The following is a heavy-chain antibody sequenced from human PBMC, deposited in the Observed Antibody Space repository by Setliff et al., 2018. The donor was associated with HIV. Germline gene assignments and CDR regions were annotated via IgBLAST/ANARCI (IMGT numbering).Heavy chain of an antibody. J-gene: IGHJ5*02. CDR2: INHSGST. D-gene: IGHD6-13*01. Sequence: SETLSLTCAVYGGSFSGYYWSWIRQPPGKGLEWIGEINHSGSTNYNPSLKNRVTISVDTSKNQFSLRLRSVTAADTAVYYCASGIAAAGWFDPWGQGTLVTVSS. CDR1: GGSFSGYY. CDR3: ASGIAAAGWFDP. V-gene: IGHV4-34*01.